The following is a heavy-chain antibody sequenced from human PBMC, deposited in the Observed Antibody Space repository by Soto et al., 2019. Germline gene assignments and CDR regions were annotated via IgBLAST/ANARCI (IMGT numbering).Heavy chain of an antibody. Sequence: QVQLVESGGGVVQPGRSLRLSCAASGFTFSSYGMHWVRQAPGKGLELVAIIWYDGSNKYYADSVKGRFTISRDNSKNTLYLQMNSLRAEDTAVYYCAKEELGRTGSAFAYWGQGTLVTVSS. CDR3: AKEELGRTGSAFAY. CDR1: GFTFSSYG. D-gene: IGHD7-27*01. CDR2: IWYDGSNK. V-gene: IGHV3-33*06. J-gene: IGHJ4*02.